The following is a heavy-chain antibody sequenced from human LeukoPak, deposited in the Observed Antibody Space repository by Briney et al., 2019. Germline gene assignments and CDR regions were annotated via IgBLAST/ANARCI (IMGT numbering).Heavy chain of an antibody. V-gene: IGHV3-48*03. D-gene: IGHD2-15*01. CDR1: GFTFSSYE. CDR3: AREAAPVAAAQPDAVDI. CDR2: IGASGSAK. J-gene: IGHJ3*02. Sequence: GGSLRLSCAVSGFTFSSYEMNWVRQAPGKGLEWVSYIGASGSAKYYSDSVKGRFTISRDNAKNSLYLQMNSLRPEHTAVYYCAREAAPVAAAQPDAVDIWGQGAMVSVSS.